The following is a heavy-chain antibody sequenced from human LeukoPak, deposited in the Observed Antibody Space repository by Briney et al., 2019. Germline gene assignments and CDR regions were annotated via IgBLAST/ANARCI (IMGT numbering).Heavy chain of an antibody. Sequence: GASVKVSCKASGYTFTSYGISWVRRAPGQGLEWMGWISAYNGNTNYAQKLQGRVTMTTDTSTSTAYMELRSLRSDDTAVYYCARVLMITFGGVIVITPSIDYWGQGTLVTVSS. CDR2: ISAYNGNT. V-gene: IGHV1-18*01. J-gene: IGHJ4*02. CDR3: ARVLMITFGGVIVITPSIDY. CDR1: GYTFTSYG. D-gene: IGHD3-16*02.